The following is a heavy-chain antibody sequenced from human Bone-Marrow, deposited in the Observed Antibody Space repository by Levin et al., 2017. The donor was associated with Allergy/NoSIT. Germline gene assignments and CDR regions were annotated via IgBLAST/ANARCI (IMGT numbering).Heavy chain of an antibody. Sequence: GGSLRLSCAASEFSFSSYGMHWVRQAPGKGLEWVAGLSHDGSIKHYADSVKGRFTISRDNSMRTLYLQMNSLRPEDTAMYYCAKGYAGGWFGYFDYWGQGTRVTVSS. CDR3: AKGYAGGWFGYFDY. J-gene: IGHJ4*02. D-gene: IGHD6-19*01. V-gene: IGHV3-30*18. CDR2: LSHDGSIK. CDR1: EFSFSSYG.